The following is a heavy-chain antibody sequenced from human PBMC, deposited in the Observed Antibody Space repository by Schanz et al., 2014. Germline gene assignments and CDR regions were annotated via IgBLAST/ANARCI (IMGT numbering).Heavy chain of an antibody. D-gene: IGHD1-26*01. CDR1: GFIFSGYA. CDR2: IWYDGTDR. V-gene: IGHV3-33*06. J-gene: IGHJ5*02. Sequence: QVQLVESGGGVVQPGNSLRLSCAASGFIFSGYAMIWVRQAPGKGLEWVAVIWYDGTDRYYADSVKGRFTISRDNSKNTLYLQMNSLRADDTAVYYCAKELYSGSHYGWFDPWGQGTLVTVSS. CDR3: AKELYSGSHYGWFDP.